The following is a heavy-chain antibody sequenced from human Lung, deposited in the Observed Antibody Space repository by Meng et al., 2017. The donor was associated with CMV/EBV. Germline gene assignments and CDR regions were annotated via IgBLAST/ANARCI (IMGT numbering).Heavy chain of an antibody. V-gene: IGHV3-66*02. CDR1: GFTVSRNS. CDR3: ARGADTPMVLPPDF. CDR2: IYGSGTT. Sequence: GGSLRLSCAASGFTVSRNSMGWVRQAPGKGLEWVSVIYGSGTTNYPDFVKGRFTISRDNSRNTVYRQMNSLRAEDTAVYFCARGADTPMVLPPDFWGQGSLVTVSS. J-gene: IGHJ4*02. D-gene: IGHD5-18*01.